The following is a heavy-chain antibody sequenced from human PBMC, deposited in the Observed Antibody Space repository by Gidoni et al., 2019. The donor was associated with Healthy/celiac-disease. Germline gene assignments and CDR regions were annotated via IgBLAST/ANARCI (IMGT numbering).Heavy chain of an antibody. J-gene: IGHJ4*02. Sequence: QLQLQESGPGLVKPSETLSLTCTVSGGSISSSSYYWGWIRQPPGKGLEWIGSIYYSGSTYYNPSLKSRVTISVDTSKNQFSLKLSSVTAADTAVYYCARHTDGAPSHFDYWGQGTLVTVSS. CDR1: GGSISSSSYY. CDR2: IYYSGST. V-gene: IGHV4-39*01. CDR3: ARHTDGAPSHFDY. D-gene: IGHD1-26*01.